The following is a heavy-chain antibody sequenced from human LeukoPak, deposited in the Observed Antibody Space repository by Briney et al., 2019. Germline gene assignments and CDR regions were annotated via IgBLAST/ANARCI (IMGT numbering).Heavy chain of an antibody. D-gene: IGHD2-15*01. J-gene: IGHJ5*02. CDR3: ARDHCSGGSCYLGWFDP. Sequence: SETLSLTCTVSGASISSYYWSWIRQPPGKGLGWGGYIYYSGSTNYNPSLKSRVTISVDTSKNQFSLKLSSVTAADTAVYYCARDHCSGGSCYLGWFDPWGQGTLVTVSS. CDR1: GASISSYY. V-gene: IGHV4-59*01. CDR2: IYYSGST.